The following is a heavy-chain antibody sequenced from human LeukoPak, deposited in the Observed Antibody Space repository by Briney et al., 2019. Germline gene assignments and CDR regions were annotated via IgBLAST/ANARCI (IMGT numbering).Heavy chain of an antibody. J-gene: IGHJ4*02. CDR3: ATDLFVPAALFDY. CDR2: FDPEDGGT. D-gene: IGHD2-2*01. V-gene: IGHV1-24*01. Sequence: ASVKVSCKVSGYTLTELSMHWVRQAPGKGLEWMGGFDPEDGGTIYAQKFQGRVTMTEDTSTDTAYMELSSLRSEDTAVYYCATDLFVPAALFDYWGQGTLVTVSS. CDR1: GYTLTELS.